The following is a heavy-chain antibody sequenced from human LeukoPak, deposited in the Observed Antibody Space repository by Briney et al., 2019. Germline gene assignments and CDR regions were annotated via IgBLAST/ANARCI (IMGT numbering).Heavy chain of an antibody. CDR1: GFTFSSYS. V-gene: IGHV3-21*01. CDR3: ARLVPLGAFDI. J-gene: IGHJ3*02. Sequence: GGSLRLSCAASGFTFSSYSMNWVRQAPGKGLEWVSSISSSSSYIYYADSVKGRFTISRDNAKNSLYLQMNSLRAEDTAVYYCARLVPLGAFDIWGQGTMVAVSS. CDR2: ISSSSSYI.